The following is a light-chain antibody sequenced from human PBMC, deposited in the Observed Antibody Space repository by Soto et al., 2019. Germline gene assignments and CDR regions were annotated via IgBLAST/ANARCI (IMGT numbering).Light chain of an antibody. J-gene: IGLJ1*01. CDR1: RSNIGSNT. CDR2: RDN. V-gene: IGLV1-44*01. Sequence: QSALTQPPSVSGTPGQRVTVSCSGGRSNIGSNTVHWYQQLPGAAPKLLIYRDNQRPSGVPDRFAASKSGTSASLAISGLQSEDEGDYYCAAWDYSHSVLYVFGTGTKVTVL. CDR3: AAWDYSHSVLYV.